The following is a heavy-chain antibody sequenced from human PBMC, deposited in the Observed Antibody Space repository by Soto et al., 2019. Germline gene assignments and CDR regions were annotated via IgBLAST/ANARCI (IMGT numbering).Heavy chain of an antibody. CDR3: ARRYYYDTSGYSSLVGPWFDP. V-gene: IGHV4-4*02. CDR2: IYHSGST. CDR1: GGSISSSNW. Sequence: SETLSLTCAVSGGSISSSNWWSWVRQPPGKGLEWIGEIYHSGSTNYNPSLKSRVTISVDKSKNQFSLKLSSVTAADTAVYYCARRYYYDTSGYSSLVGPWFDPWGQGTLVTVSS. J-gene: IGHJ5*02. D-gene: IGHD3-22*01.